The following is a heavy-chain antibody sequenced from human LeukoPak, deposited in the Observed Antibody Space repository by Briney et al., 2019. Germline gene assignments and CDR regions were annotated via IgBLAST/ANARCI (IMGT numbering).Heavy chain of an antibody. J-gene: IGHJ3*02. CDR3: VRPLRSPGAWDAFDI. CDR1: GFTFSNYW. D-gene: IGHD1-26*01. CDR2: IKQDGSEK. V-gene: IGHV3-7*01. Sequence: PGGSLRLSCAASGFTFSNYWMSWVRQAPGKGLEWVANIKQDGSEKYYVDSVKGRFTIFRDNAKNSLYLQMNSLRAEDTAVYYCVRPLRSPGAWDAFDIWGQGTMVTVSS.